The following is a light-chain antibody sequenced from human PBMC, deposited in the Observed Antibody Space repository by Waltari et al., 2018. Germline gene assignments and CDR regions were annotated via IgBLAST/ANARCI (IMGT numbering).Light chain of an antibody. Sequence: ESLLGQCLGSLLDSVGRSIIITCRASQIISSYLNWYQQKPGKAPKLLIYAASSLQSGVPSRFSGSGSGTDFTLTISSLQPEDFATYYCQQSYSTPWTFGQGTKVEIK. V-gene: IGKV1-39*01. J-gene: IGKJ1*01. CDR1: QIISSY. CDR2: AAS. CDR3: QQSYSTPWT.